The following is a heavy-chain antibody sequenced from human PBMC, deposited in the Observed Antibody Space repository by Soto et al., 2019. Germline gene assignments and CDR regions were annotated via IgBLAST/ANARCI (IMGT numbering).Heavy chain of an antibody. V-gene: IGHV1-69*12. CDR1: GGTFSSYA. CDR2: IIPIFGTA. CDR3: AREVYYGSGEPRGGMDV. Sequence: QVQLVQSGAEVKKPGSSVKVSCKASGGTFSSYAISWVRQAPGQGLEWMGGIIPIFGTANYAQKFQGRVTSTADDSTSTAYMELSSLRSEDTAVYYCAREVYYGSGEPRGGMDVWGQGTTVTVSS. J-gene: IGHJ6*02. D-gene: IGHD3-10*01.